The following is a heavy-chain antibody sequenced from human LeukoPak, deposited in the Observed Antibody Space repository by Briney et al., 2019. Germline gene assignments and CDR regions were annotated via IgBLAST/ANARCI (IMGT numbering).Heavy chain of an antibody. J-gene: IGHJ6*03. D-gene: IGHD5-12*01. V-gene: IGHV3-30*04. CDR2: ISYDGSNK. CDR1: GFTFSSYA. Sequence: GGSLRLSCAASGFTFSSYAMHWVRQAPGKGLEWVAVISYDGSNKYYADSVKGRFTISRDNSKNTLYLQMNSLRAEDTAVYYCARAGVATITGYYYYYMDVWGKGTTVTVSS. CDR3: ARAGVATITGYYYYYMDV.